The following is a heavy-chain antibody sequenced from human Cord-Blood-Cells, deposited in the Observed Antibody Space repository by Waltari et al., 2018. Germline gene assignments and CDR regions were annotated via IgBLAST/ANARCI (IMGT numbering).Heavy chain of an antibody. J-gene: IGHJ5*02. V-gene: IGHV1-2*02. CDR2: INPNSGGT. CDR1: GYTFTGYY. Sequence: QVQLVQSGAEVKKPGASVKVSCKASGYTFTGYYMHWGRQAPGQGLEWLGWINPNSGGTHYAQKCQGRVTMTRDTSISTAYSELGRLRSDDTAVYYCARDRGHNWFDPWGQGTLVTVSS. D-gene: IGHD5-12*01. CDR3: ARDRGHNWFDP.